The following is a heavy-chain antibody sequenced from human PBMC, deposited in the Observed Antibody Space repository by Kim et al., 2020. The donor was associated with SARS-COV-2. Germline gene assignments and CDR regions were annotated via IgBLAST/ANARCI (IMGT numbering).Heavy chain of an antibody. J-gene: IGHJ4*02. V-gene: IGHV4-34*01. CDR3: ARDGDIETLDY. D-gene: IGHD5-12*01. CDR2: INHSGST. Sequence: SETLSLTCAVYGGSFSGYYWSWIRQPPGKGLEWIGEINHSGSTNYNPSLKSRVTISVDTSKNQFSLKLSSVTAADTAVYYCARDGDIETLDYWGQGTLVTVSS. CDR1: GGSFSGYY.